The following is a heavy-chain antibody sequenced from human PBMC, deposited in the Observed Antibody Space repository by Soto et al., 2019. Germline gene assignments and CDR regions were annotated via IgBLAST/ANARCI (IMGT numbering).Heavy chain of an antibody. CDR2: IVVGSGNT. D-gene: IGHD6-19*01. CDR1: GFTFTSSA. Sequence: SVKVSCKASGFTFTSSAVQWVRQARGQRLEWIGWIVVGSGNTNYAQKFQERVTITRDMSTSTAYMELNSLRAEDTAVYYCAKPPVPSGWVGAGYYGMDVWGQGTTVTVSS. J-gene: IGHJ6*02. CDR3: AKPPVPSGWVGAGYYGMDV. V-gene: IGHV1-58*01.